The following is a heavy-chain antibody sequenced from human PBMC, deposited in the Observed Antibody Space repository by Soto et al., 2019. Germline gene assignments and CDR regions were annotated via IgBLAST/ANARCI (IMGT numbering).Heavy chain of an antibody. V-gene: IGHV1-2*04. J-gene: IGHJ6*02. CDR2: TNPNSGGT. CDR1: GYTFTGYY. D-gene: IGHD3-3*01. Sequence: ASVKVSFKASGYTFTGYYMHWVRQAPGQGLEWMGWTNPNSGGTNYAQKFQGWVTMTRDTSISTAYMELSRLRSDDTAVYYCARGRITMRYGMDVWGQGTTVTVSS. CDR3: ARGRITMRYGMDV.